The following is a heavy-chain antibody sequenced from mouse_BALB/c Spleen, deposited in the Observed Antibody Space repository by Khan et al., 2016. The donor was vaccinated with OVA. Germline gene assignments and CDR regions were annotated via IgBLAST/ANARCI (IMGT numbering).Heavy chain of an antibody. CDR1: GYSITSDYA. CDR3: ARMYGGDFDY. D-gene: IGHD2-10*02. J-gene: IGHJ2*02. CDR2: ISYSGNT. V-gene: IGHV3-2*02. Sequence: EVQLVESGPGLVKPSQSLSLTCTVTGYSITSDYAWNWIRQFPGNKLEWMGFISYSGNTKYNPSLKSRFSITRDTSKNQFFLQLNSVTTEDTATYYCARMYGGDFDYWGRGTSLTVSS.